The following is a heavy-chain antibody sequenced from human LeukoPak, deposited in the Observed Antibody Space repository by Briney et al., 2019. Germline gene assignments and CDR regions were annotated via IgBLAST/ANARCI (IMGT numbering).Heavy chain of an antibody. J-gene: IGHJ4*02. Sequence: GRSLRLSCAASGFTFSGYCMHWVRQAPGKGLEWVAVVWYDGSNKYYADSVKGRFTISRDNSKNTLYLEMNSLRAEDTAMYYCARGRGGEYCGSSGRFDYWGRGTLVTVSS. CDR1: GFTFSGYC. D-gene: IGHD4-23*01. V-gene: IGHV3-33*01. CDR3: ARGRGGEYCGSSGRFDY. CDR2: VWYDGSNK.